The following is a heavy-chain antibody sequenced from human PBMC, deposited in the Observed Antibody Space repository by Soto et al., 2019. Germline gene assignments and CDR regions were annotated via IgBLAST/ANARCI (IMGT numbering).Heavy chain of an antibody. D-gene: IGHD4-4*01. V-gene: IGHV3-48*02. Sequence: EVQLVESGGGLVQPGGSLRLSCAASGFTFSIYSMNWVRQAPGKGLEWVSYISSSSTIYYADSVKGRFTISRDNAKNSLYLEKDSLKDEDTGVYYCAEDNPGNYYFDCRGQGTLGPGSP. J-gene: IGHJ4*02. CDR3: AEDNPGNYYFDC. CDR1: GFTFSIYS. CDR2: ISSSSTI.